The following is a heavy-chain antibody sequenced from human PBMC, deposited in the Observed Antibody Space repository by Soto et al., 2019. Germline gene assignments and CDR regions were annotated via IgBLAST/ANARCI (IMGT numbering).Heavy chain of an antibody. V-gene: IGHV3-11*01. Sequence: GGSLRLSCATSGFTFRDYYFSWIRQAPGKGLEWISYISHSGKTIYYADSVKGRFTIPRDDAKNTLYLQMSSLRAEDTAMYYCTRRDSGAFDVWGHGTMVTVSS. CDR1: GFTFRDYY. J-gene: IGHJ3*01. CDR3: TRRDSGAFDV. CDR2: ISHSGKTI.